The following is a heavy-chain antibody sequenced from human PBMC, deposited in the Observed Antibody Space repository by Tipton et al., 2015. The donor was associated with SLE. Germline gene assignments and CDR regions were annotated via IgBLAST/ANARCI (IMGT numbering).Heavy chain of an antibody. D-gene: IGHD3-10*01. CDR2: ISSSSSYI. J-gene: IGHJ4*02. Sequence: SLRLSCAASGFTFSSYSMNWVRQAPGKGLELVSSISSSSSYIYYADSMKGRFTISRDNAKNSLYLQMNSLRAEDTAVYYCARDPGSGSLWYFDYWGQGALVTVSS. CDR1: GFTFSSYS. CDR3: ARDPGSGSLWYFDY. V-gene: IGHV3-21*01.